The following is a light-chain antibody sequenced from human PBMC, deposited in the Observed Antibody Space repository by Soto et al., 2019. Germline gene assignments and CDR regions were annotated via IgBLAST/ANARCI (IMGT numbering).Light chain of an antibody. J-gene: IGKJ5*01. Sequence: DIQMTQSPSFMSASVGDRVTISCRASQSIGKHLIWYQQKPGKAPKXXIYGASTLQSGVPSRFTGSGSGTDFTLTVNSLQAEDFATYYCQQSYTRPTTFGQGTRLEIK. CDR1: QSIGKH. CDR3: QQSYTRPTT. CDR2: GAS. V-gene: IGKV1-39*01.